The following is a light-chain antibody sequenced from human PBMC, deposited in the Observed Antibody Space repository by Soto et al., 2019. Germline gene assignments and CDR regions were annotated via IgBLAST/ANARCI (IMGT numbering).Light chain of an antibody. Sequence: EIVLTQSPGTLSLSPGERATLSCRASQSVSSSYVAWYQQNPGQTPRLLIYGASRRAIGIPDRFSGSGSATDFTLTISRLEPEDFAVYYCQQHGNPPLTFGPGTKVDIK. CDR3: QQHGNPPLT. CDR1: QSVSSSY. CDR2: GAS. V-gene: IGKV3-20*01. J-gene: IGKJ3*01.